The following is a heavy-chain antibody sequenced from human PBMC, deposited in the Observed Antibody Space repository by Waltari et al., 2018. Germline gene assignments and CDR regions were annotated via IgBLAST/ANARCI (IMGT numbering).Heavy chain of an antibody. Sequence: EVQLVESGGGLVKPGGSLRLSCAASGFTFSSYSMNWVRQAPGKGLEWVSSIISSSSYIYYADSVKGRFTISRDNAKNSLYLQMNSLRAEDTAVYYCARDPAFGYSYGSAFDIWGQGTMVTVSS. CDR3: ARDPAFGYSYGSAFDI. V-gene: IGHV3-21*01. CDR1: GFTFSSYS. D-gene: IGHD5-18*01. CDR2: IISSSSYI. J-gene: IGHJ3*02.